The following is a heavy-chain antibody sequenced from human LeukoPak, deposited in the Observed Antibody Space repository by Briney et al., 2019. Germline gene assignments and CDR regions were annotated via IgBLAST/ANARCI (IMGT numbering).Heavy chain of an antibody. J-gene: IGHJ4*02. CDR3: ARGSVGY. CDR2: IKQDGSEK. V-gene: IGHV3-7*01. Sequence: PGGSLRLSCAASGFTFSSYEMNWVRQAPGKGLEWVANIKQDGSEKYYVDSVKGRFTISRDNAKNSLYLQMNSLRAEDTAVYYCARGSVGYWGQGTLVTVSS. CDR1: GFTFSSYE.